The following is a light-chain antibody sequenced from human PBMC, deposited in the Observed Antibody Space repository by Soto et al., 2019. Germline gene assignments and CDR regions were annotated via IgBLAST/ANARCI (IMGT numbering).Light chain of an antibody. Sequence: QSALTQPASVSGSPGQSITISCTGSGRDIGAYNYVSWYQQHPGKAPKLIIYEVENRPSGVSNRFSASKSAFTASLTISGLQAEEEADYYCTSYTTSYFYVFGTGTKVTVL. CDR2: EVE. V-gene: IGLV2-14*01. CDR1: GRDIGAYNY. CDR3: TSYTTSYFYV. J-gene: IGLJ1*01.